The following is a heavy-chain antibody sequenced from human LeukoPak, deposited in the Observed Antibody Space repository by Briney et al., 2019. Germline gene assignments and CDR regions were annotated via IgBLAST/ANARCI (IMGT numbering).Heavy chain of an antibody. CDR1: GFTVSSNY. Sequence: PGGSLRLSCAASGFTVSSNYMSWVRQAPEKGLEWVSVIYSGGSTYYADSVKGRFTISRDNSRNTLYLQMNSLRAEDTAVYYCARLWFGEYYFDYWGQGTLVTVSS. J-gene: IGHJ4*02. CDR2: IYSGGST. V-gene: IGHV3-53*01. CDR3: ARLWFGEYYFDY. D-gene: IGHD3-10*01.